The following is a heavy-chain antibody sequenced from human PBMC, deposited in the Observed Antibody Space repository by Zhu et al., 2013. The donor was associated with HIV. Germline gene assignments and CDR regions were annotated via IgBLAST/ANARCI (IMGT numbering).Heavy chain of an antibody. CDR2: IIPAFGVL. V-gene: IGHV1-69*17. Sequence: QVQLVQSGAEMKKPGSSVRVSCKSTGGSFSHYAMNWVRQVPGQGFEWMGGIIPAFGVLNYAQRFQGRITISASKETSADFLDLRSLTSGDTAIYYCARREKAFDNSGLFDYWGQGTLVTVSS. CDR1: GGSFSHYA. D-gene: IGHD1-26*01. J-gene: IGHJ4*02. CDR3: ARREKAFDNSGLFDY.